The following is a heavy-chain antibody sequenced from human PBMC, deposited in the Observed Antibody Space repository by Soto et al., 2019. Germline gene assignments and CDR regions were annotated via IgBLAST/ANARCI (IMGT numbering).Heavy chain of an antibody. CDR1: GFSFSNCG. D-gene: IGHD2-15*01. Sequence: QVQLVESGGGVVQPGRYLRLSCAASGFSFSNCGMHWVRQAPGKGLEWVAAISSDGSDKYYSESVKGRFTISRDNSKNTLLLQMNSLRVEDTAVYYCVKGSEVARQELDYWGQGTLVTVSS. V-gene: IGHV3-30*18. CDR2: ISSDGSDK. J-gene: IGHJ4*02. CDR3: VKGSEVARQELDY.